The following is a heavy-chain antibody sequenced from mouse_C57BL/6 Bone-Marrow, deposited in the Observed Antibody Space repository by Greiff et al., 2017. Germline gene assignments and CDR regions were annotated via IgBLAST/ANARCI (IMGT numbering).Heavy chain of an antibody. J-gene: IGHJ2*01. Sequence: EVQLQQSGPELVKPGASVKISCKASGYTFTDYYMNWVKQSHGKCLEWIGDINPNNGGTSYNQKFKGKATLTVDKSSSTAYMELRSLTSEDSAVYYCARRDYYGSSHFDYWGQGTTLTVSS. V-gene: IGHV1-26*01. D-gene: IGHD1-1*01. CDR2: INPNNGGT. CDR3: ARRDYYGSSHFDY. CDR1: GYTFTDYY.